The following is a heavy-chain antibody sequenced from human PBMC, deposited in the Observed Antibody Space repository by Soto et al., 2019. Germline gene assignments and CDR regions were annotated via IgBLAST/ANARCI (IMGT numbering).Heavy chain of an antibody. CDR2: ISYDGSNK. D-gene: IGHD3-16*01. CDR1: GFTFSSYG. Sequence: QVQLVESGGGVVQPGRSLRLSCAASGFTFSSYGMHWVRQAPGKGLEWVAVISYDGSNKYYADSVKGRFTISRDNSKNTLYLHMNSLRDEDTAVYYCAKDLGHGGRGAFDIWGQGTMVTVSS. CDR3: AKDLGHGGRGAFDI. V-gene: IGHV3-30*18. J-gene: IGHJ3*02.